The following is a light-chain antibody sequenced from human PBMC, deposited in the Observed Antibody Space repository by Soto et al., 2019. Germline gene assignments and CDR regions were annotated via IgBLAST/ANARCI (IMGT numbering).Light chain of an antibody. Sequence: IVLTKSPGPLSLSPRERAPLSCRSSQSFSYTYSAWYQQKPGQAPXLXXXXXXRGATGIPSRFSGSGSGTDFTLTINSLQSEDFAVYYCQQYYTWPVTFGGGTKVDIK. CDR1: QSFSYTY. V-gene: IGKV3-20*01. CDR2: XXX. CDR3: QQYYTWPVT. J-gene: IGKJ4*01.